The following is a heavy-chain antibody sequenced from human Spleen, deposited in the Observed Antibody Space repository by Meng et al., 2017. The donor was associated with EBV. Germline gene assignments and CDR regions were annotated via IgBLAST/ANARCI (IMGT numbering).Heavy chain of an antibody. J-gene: IGHJ4*02. Sequence: QVQLVQSGAEVKMPGXSVKVSRKPSGYTFTSYGISWVRQAPGQGLEWMGWISAYNGNTNYAQKLQGRVTMTTDTSTSTAYMELRSLRSDDTAVYFCARDIFASGWSGLDYGGQGTLVTVSA. D-gene: IGHD6-19*01. CDR3: ARDIFASGWSGLDY. V-gene: IGHV1-18*01. CDR2: ISAYNGNT. CDR1: GYTFTSYG.